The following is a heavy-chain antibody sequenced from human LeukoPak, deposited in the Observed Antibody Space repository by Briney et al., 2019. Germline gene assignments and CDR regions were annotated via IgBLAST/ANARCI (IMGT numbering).Heavy chain of an antibody. Sequence: SETLSLTCTVSGGSISSYYWSWIRQPPGKGLEWIGYIYYSGSTNYNPSLKSRVTISVDTSKNQFSLKLSSVTAADTAVYYCARTNKRVLMVYAMRWDWFDPWGQGTLVTVSS. V-gene: IGHV4-59*01. D-gene: IGHD2-8*01. J-gene: IGHJ5*02. CDR2: IYYSGST. CDR3: ARTNKRVLMVYAMRWDWFDP. CDR1: GGSISSYY.